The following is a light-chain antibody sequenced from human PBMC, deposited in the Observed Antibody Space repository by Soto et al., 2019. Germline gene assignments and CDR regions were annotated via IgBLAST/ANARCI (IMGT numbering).Light chain of an antibody. CDR1: SSNIGSNT. CDR3: AAWDASLNGYV. CDR2: NDN. J-gene: IGLJ1*01. V-gene: IGLV1-44*01. Sequence: QSALTQPPSASGTPGRRVTISCSGSSSNIGSNTVNWYQQLPGTAPKLLIYNDNQRPSGVPDRFSGSKSGTSASLAISGLQSGDEADYACAAWDASLNGYVFGTGTKVTVL.